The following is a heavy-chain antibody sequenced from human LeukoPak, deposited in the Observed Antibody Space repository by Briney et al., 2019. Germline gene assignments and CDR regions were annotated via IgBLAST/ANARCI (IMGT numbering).Heavy chain of an antibody. J-gene: IGHJ1*01. Sequence: GGSLRLSCAATGFTFSSYWMHWVRQAPGKGLVWVSRIKSDGSTNYADSVKCRFTISRDNTKNKVSLKMNSLRAEDPGVYFCPRALSEIGGYYPEYFRHWGQGTLVTVSS. CDR3: PRALSEIGGYYPEYFRH. V-gene: IGHV3-74*01. CDR1: GFTFSSYW. D-gene: IGHD3-22*01. CDR2: IKSDGST.